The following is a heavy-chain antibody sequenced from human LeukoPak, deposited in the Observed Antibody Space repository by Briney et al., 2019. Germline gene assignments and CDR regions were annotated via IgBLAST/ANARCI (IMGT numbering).Heavy chain of an antibody. J-gene: IGHJ4*02. V-gene: IGHV3-30-3*01. Sequence: PEGSLRLSCAASGFTFSSYAMHWVRQAPGKGLEWVAVISYDGSNKYYADSVKGRFTISRDNSKNTLYLQMNSLRAEDTAVYYCARSRVSRGSYYPLDYWGQGTLVTVSS. CDR2: ISYDGSNK. D-gene: IGHD1-26*01. CDR3: ARSRVSRGSYYPLDY. CDR1: GFTFSSYA.